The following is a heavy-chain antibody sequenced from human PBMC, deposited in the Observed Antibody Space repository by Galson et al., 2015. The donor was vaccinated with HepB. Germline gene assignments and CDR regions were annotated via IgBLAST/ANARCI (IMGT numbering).Heavy chain of an antibody. CDR2: IWYDGSNK. D-gene: IGHD3-10*01. J-gene: IGHJ4*02. V-gene: IGHV3-33*01. CDR3: ARDHVHFYGSGSYLDY. CDR1: GFTFSSYG. Sequence: SLRLSCAASGFTFSSYGMHWVRQAPGKGLEWVAVIWYDGSNKYYADSVKGRFTISRGNSKNTLYLQMNSLRAEDTAVYYCARDHVHFYGSGSYLDYWGQGTLATVSS.